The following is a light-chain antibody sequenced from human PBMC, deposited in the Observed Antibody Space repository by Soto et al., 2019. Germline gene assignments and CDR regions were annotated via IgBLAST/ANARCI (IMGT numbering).Light chain of an antibody. Sequence: IQLTQSPSSLSASVGDRVTITCRASQDISSDLAWYQQKPGKAPKLLIYTASTLQSGVPSRVSGSGSGTEFSLTIRALQPEDFATYYCQQLSRYPLTFGGGTKVDIK. J-gene: IGKJ4*01. CDR1: QDISSD. CDR2: TAS. CDR3: QQLSRYPLT. V-gene: IGKV1-9*01.